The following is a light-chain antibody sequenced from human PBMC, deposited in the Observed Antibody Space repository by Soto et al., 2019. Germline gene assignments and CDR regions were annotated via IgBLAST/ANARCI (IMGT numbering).Light chain of an antibody. Sequence: QSVLTQPPSVSAAPGQTVTLSCSGSISNIGNNYVSWFQQFPGTGPKLLIYSNTQRPSGVPDQFSGSKSGTSASLAISGLQSEDEADYYCAAWDDSLNGLLFGGGTKLTVL. CDR2: SNT. V-gene: IGLV1-44*01. J-gene: IGLJ2*01. CDR1: ISNIGNNY. CDR3: AAWDDSLNGLL.